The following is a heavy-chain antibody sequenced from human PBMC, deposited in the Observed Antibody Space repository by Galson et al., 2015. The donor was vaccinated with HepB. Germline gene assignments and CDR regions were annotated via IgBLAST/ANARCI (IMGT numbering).Heavy chain of an antibody. CDR2: IYSGGDI. Sequence: ALRLSCAASGFTVSNNYMSWVRQAPGKGLEWVSDIYSGGDIYYLDSVKGRFTISRDSSKNTLFLQMNSLRPEDTAVYYCAKGKRGAGSDDWGRGSPVTVSS. D-gene: IGHD6-19*01. CDR1: GFTVSNNY. CDR3: AKGKRGAGSDD. J-gene: IGHJ4*02. V-gene: IGHV3-66*02.